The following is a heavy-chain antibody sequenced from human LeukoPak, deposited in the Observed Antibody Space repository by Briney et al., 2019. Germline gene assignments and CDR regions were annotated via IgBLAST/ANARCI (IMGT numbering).Heavy chain of an antibody. V-gene: IGHV3-23*01. CDR2: ISGSGGST. Sequence: PGGSLRLSCAASGFTFSSYAMSWVRQAPGKGLEWVSAISGSGGSTYYADSVKGRFTIPRDNSDNALYLQMNSLRAEDTAVYYCASHRDGSFDYWGQGTLVTVSS. CDR3: ASHRDGSFDY. J-gene: IGHJ4*02. CDR1: GFTFSSYA. D-gene: IGHD5-24*01.